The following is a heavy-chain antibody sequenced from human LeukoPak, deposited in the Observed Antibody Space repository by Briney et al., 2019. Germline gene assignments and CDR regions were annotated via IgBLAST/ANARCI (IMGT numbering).Heavy chain of an antibody. Sequence: PSETLSLTCAVYGGSFSGYYWSWIRQPPGKGLEWIGEINHSGSTNYNPSLKSRVTISVDTSKNQFSLKLSSVTAADTAVYYCARVEGGQQLALDYWGQGTLVTVSS. CDR2: INHSGST. CDR3: ARVEGGQQLALDY. D-gene: IGHD6-13*01. J-gene: IGHJ4*02. V-gene: IGHV4-34*01. CDR1: GGSFSGYY.